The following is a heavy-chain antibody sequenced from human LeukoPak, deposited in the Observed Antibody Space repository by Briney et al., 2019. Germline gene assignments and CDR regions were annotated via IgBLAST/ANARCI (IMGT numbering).Heavy chain of an antibody. J-gene: IGHJ4*02. V-gene: IGHV3-48*01. CDR1: GFTFSSYN. D-gene: IGHD3-3*01. CDR2: IGSSVSTR. CDR3: AREGSDFWSGYSKGYFDY. Sequence: GGSLRLSCAVSGFTFSSYNMNWVRRAPGKGLEWVSYIGSSVSTRYYADSVKGRFTISRDNGKHSLYLQMNSLRAEDTAVYYCAREGSDFWSGYSKGYFDYSGQGTLVTVSS.